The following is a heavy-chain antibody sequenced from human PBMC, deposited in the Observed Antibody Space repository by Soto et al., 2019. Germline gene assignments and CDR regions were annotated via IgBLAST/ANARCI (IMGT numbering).Heavy chain of an antibody. Sequence: SEILSLTCTVSGGSISSGGYYWSWIRQHPGKGLEWIGYIYYSGRANYNASLKSRVSISLDTSNYQFSLKLSSVTAADTAVYYCARDGDGRMTTNPYYYNGMDVWGPGTTVTVSS. CDR1: GGSISSGGYY. CDR3: ARDGDGRMTTNPYYYNGMDV. CDR2: IYYSGRA. J-gene: IGHJ6*02. D-gene: IGHD4-4*01. V-gene: IGHV4-61*08.